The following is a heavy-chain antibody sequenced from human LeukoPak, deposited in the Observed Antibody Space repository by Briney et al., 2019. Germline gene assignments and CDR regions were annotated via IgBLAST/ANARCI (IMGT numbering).Heavy chain of an antibody. Sequence: GGSLRLSCAASGFTFSSHAMSWVRHAPGKGLEWVSTISGGGGGTYYADSVKGRFTISRDNSKNTLYMQMNSLRAEDTAVYYCAKISADTSMVYYYYGMDVWGQGTPVTGSS. J-gene: IGHJ6*02. CDR1: GFTFSSHA. D-gene: IGHD5-18*01. CDR3: AKISADTSMVYYYYGMDV. V-gene: IGHV3-23*01. CDR2: ISGGGGGT.